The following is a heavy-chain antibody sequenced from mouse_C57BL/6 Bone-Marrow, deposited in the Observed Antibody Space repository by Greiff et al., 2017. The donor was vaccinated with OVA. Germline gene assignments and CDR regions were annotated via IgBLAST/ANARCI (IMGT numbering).Heavy chain of an antibody. Sequence: QVQLQPPGAELVKPGASVKLSCKASGYTFTSYWMQWVKQRPGQGLEWIGEIDPSDSYTNYNQKFKGKATLTVDTSSSTAYMQLSSLTSEDSAVYYCARTGTYWYFDVWGTGTTVTVSS. V-gene: IGHV1-50*01. D-gene: IGHD4-1*01. CDR1: GYTFTSYW. CDR2: IDPSDSYT. CDR3: ARTGTYWYFDV. J-gene: IGHJ1*03.